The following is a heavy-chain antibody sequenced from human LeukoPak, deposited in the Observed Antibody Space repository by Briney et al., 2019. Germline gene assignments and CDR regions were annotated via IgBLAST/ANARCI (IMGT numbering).Heavy chain of an antibody. V-gene: IGHV3-48*03. CDR3: ARDIGSGSSWFDP. J-gene: IGHJ5*02. CDR2: ISSSGTTT. Sequence: PGGSLRLSCAASGFTFSSYEMNWVRQAPGKGLEWVSYISSSGTTTYYAASVKGRFTISRDNAKNSLYLQMNSLRAEDTAVYYCARDIGSGSSWFDPWGQGTLVTVSS. D-gene: IGHD3-10*01. CDR1: GFTFSSYE.